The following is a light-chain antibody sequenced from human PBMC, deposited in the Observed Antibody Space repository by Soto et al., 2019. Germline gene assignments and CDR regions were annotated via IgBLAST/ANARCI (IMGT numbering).Light chain of an antibody. CDR3: QQYNNWPSWT. CDR2: GAS. J-gene: IGKJ1*01. Sequence: EIVMTQSPATLSVCPGERATLSCRASQSVSSNLAWYQQKPGQAPRLLIYGASTRATGIPARFSGSGSGTEFTLTISSLQSEDFAVYYCQQYNNWPSWTFGQGTKVEI. V-gene: IGKV3-15*01. CDR1: QSVSSN.